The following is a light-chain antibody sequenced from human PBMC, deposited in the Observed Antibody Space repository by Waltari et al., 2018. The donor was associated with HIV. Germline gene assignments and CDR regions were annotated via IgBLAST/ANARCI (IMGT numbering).Light chain of an antibody. V-gene: IGKV3-11*01. J-gene: IGKJ5*01. Sequence: EIVLTQSPATLSLSTGERATLSCRASQSFRNDLAWYQHKPGQSPRLLIYETSKRATGTAARFSGSGSGTDFSLTISSLEPEDVGVYYCQQRSNWPPITFGQGTRVEIK. CDR1: QSFRND. CDR2: ETS. CDR3: QQRSNWPPIT.